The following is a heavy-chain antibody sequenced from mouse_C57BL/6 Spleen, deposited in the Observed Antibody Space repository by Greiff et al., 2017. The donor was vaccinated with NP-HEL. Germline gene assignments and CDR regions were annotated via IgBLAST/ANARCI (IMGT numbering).Heavy chain of an antibody. CDR2: ISDGGSYT. D-gene: IGHD1-1*01. J-gene: IGHJ1*03. CDR1: GFTFSSYA. Sequence: EVKLMESGGGLVKPGGSLKLSCAASGFTFSSYAMSWVRQTPEKRLEWVATISDGGSYTYYPDNVKGRFTISRDNAKNNLYLQMSHLKSEDTAMYYCARDPLLPDWYFDVWGTGTTVTVSS. CDR3: ARDPLLPDWYFDV. V-gene: IGHV5-4*01.